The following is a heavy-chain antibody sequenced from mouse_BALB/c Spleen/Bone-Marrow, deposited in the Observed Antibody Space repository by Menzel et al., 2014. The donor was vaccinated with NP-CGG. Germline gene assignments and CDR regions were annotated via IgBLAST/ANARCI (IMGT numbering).Heavy chain of an antibody. CDR1: GFNIKDPY. J-gene: IGHJ4*01. V-gene: IGHV14-4*02. D-gene: IGHD2-10*02. CDR3: TPYGNCGWEY. Sequence: QMESGAELVWTGASVNLSCTGSGFNIKDPYIHWVKQRPGQGLEWIGWIDPENGDTEYAPKFQGKATMTADTSSNTAYLQLSSLTSEDNDVNYSTPYGNCGWEYWGPGASVTV. CDR2: IDPENGDT.